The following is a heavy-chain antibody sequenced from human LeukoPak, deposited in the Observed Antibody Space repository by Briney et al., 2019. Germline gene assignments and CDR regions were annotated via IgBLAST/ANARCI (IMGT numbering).Heavy chain of an antibody. CDR3: AKGRIAYYDSSDAFDI. V-gene: IGHV3-23*01. CDR2: ISDSGGST. D-gene: IGHD3-22*01. CDR1: GFTFSSYG. J-gene: IGHJ3*02. Sequence: GGSLRLSCAASGFTFSSYGMSWVRQAPGKGLEWVSAISDSGGSTYYADSVKGRFTISRDNSKNTPYLQMNSLRAEDTAVYYCAKGRIAYYDSSDAFDIWGQGTMVTVSS.